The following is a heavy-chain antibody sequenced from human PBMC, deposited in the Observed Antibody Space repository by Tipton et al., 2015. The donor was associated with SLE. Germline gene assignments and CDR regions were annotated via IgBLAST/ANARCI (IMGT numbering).Heavy chain of an antibody. CDR1: GFTFTSYG. CDR2: IRYSGTNK. J-gene: IGHJ4*02. D-gene: IGHD1-26*01. V-gene: IGHV3-30*02. CDR3: AKARREQPLDY. Sequence: SLRLSCAASGFTFTSYGMHWVRQAPGKGLEWVAFIRYSGTNKYYAESVKGRFTISRDNSKNTLYLQMNSLRAEDTALYYCAKARREQPLDYWGQGTLATVSS.